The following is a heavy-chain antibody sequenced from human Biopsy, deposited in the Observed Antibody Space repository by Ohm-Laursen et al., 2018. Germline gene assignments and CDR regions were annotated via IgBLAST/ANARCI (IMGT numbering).Heavy chain of an antibody. CDR3: VLASFDY. Sequence: SVKVSCKASGYTFTTYYIHWVRQAPGQGLEWMGIINPGGNSTAYTQNFQGRVTMTWDTFTTTVYMELSSLRSEDTAVYYCVLASFDYWGQGTLVTVPS. CDR2: INPGGNST. CDR1: GYTFTTYY. V-gene: IGHV1-46*01. J-gene: IGHJ4*02.